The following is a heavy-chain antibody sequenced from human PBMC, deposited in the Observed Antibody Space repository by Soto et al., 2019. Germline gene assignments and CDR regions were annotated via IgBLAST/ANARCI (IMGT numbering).Heavy chain of an antibody. Sequence: EVQLLESGGGLVQPGGSLRLSCAASGFTFSSYAMSWVRQAPGKGLEWVSAISGSGGSTYYADSVKGGFTISRDNSKNTQDLQRNSLRAEDTAVYYCAKTLAGNFPYNWCDPWGQGNLVTVSS. V-gene: IGHV3-23*01. CDR2: ISGSGGST. CDR1: GFTFSSYA. J-gene: IGHJ5*02. D-gene: IGHD3-16*01. CDR3: AKTLAGNFPYNWCDP.